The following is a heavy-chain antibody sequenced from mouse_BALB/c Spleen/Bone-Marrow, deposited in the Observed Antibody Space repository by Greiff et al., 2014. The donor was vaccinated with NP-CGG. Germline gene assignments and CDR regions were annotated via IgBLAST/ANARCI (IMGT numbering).Heavy chain of an antibody. D-gene: IGHD1-1*01. V-gene: IGHV2-6-1*01. CDR2: IWSDGST. Sequence: QVQLQQPGPGLVAPSQSLSITCTISGFSLTSYDVHWVRQPPGKGLEWLVVIWSDGSTTYNSALKSRLSISKDNSKSQVFLKMNSLQTDDTAMDYCARHYGSSIYAMDYWGQGTSVTVSS. CDR1: GFSLTSYD. CDR3: ARHYGSSIYAMDY. J-gene: IGHJ4*01.